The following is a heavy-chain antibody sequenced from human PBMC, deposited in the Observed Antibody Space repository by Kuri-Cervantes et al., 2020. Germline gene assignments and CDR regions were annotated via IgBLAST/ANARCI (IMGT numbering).Heavy chain of an antibody. D-gene: IGHD4-23*01. V-gene: IGHV4-61*01. CDR1: GGSISSSSYF. CDR3: ARMIGGNGYYFDY. CDR2: IYSDGNT. J-gene: IGHJ4*02. Sequence: GSLRLSCTVSGGSISSSSYFWNWIRQSPAKGLEWIGYIYSDGNTIYNPSLKSRATVSIDTSKNQFSLKLSSVTAADTAVYYCARMIGGNGYYFDYWGQGTLVTVSS.